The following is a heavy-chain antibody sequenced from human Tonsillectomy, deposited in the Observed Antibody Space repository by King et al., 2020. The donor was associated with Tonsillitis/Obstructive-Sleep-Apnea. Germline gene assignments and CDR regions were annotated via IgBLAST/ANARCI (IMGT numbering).Heavy chain of an antibody. V-gene: IGHV3-73*02. CDR1: GFTFSGSA. CDR3: TRQEDIVVVPAAPDY. D-gene: IGHD2-2*01. J-gene: IGHJ4*02. Sequence: VQLVESGGGLVQPGGSLTLSCAASGFTFSGSAMHWVRQASGNGLEWVGRIRSKANSYATAYAASVKGRFTISRDDSKNTAYLQMNSLKTENTAVYYCTRQEDIVVVPAAPDYWGQGTLVTVSS. CDR2: IRSKANSYAT.